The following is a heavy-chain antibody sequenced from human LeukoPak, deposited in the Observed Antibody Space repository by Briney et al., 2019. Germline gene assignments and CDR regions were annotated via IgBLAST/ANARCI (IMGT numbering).Heavy chain of an antibody. Sequence: ASVTVSCTSSGYTLTAYYIHGVRQAPGRGLEWLGWMNPHSGGTNYAQSFRGGVTMIPETSINTASLELNGLTDNDTDVYYFARAQRNSSGRDVWGEGTTVAVSS. CDR3: ARAQRNSSGRDV. J-gene: IGHJ6*04. D-gene: IGHD5-18*01. CDR1: GYTLTAYY. V-gene: IGHV1-2*02. CDR2: MNPHSGGT.